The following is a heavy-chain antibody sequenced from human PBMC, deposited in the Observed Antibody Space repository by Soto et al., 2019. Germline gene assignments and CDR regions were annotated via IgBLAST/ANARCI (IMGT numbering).Heavy chain of an antibody. D-gene: IGHD3-9*01. CDR3: ARGDILIGSRNWFDP. Sequence: QVQLQQWGAGLLKPSETLSLTCAVYGGSFINHYWSWIRQPPGKGLEWIGEINHIGITNYNPSLKSRVTLSVDTFKKQFSLKLSSVAAADTAVYYCARGDILIGSRNWFDPWGKGTLVTVSS. CDR1: GGSFINHY. V-gene: IGHV4-34*01. J-gene: IGHJ5*02. CDR2: INHIGIT.